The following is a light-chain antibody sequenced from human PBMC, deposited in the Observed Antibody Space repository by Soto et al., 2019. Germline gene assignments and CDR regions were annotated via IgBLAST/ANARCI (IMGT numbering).Light chain of an antibody. V-gene: IGLV2-14*01. CDR1: SSDVGGYNY. Sequence: QSVLTQPASVSGSPGQSITISCTGTSSDVGGYNYVSWYQQHPGKAPKLMIYDVSNRPSGVSNRFSGSKSDNTASLAISGLQAEDEADYYGSSYTSTSAVVFGGGTKLTVL. CDR2: DVS. J-gene: IGLJ2*01. CDR3: SSYTSTSAVV.